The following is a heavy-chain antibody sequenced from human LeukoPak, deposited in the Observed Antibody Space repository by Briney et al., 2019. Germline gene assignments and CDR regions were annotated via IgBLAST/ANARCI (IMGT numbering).Heavy chain of an antibody. CDR1: GGSISSYY. J-gene: IGHJ3*02. CDR3: ARGKTGTRAFDI. D-gene: IGHD1-7*01. Sequence: SETLSLTCTVSGGSISSYYWSWIRQPPGKGLEWIGYIYYSGSTNYNPSLKSRVTISVDTSKNQFSLKLSSVTAADTAVYYCARGKTGTRAFDIWGQGTMVTVSS. CDR2: IYYSGST. V-gene: IGHV4-59*01.